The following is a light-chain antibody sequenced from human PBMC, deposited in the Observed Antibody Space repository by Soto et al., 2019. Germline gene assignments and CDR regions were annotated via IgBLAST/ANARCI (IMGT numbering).Light chain of an antibody. Sequence: EIELTQAPSSRSAAVGDRFTMRRVASQSISSYLNWYQQKPGKAPKLLIYAASSLQSGVPSRFSGSVSGTDFTLTISSLQPEDFATYYCQQSYSTPRTFGQGTKVDIK. CDR1: QSISSY. V-gene: IGKV1-39*01. J-gene: IGKJ1*01. CDR2: AAS. CDR3: QQSYSTPRT.